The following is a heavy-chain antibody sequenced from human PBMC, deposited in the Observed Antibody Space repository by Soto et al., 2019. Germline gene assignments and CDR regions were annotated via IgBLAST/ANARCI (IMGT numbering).Heavy chain of an antibody. J-gene: IGHJ2*01. D-gene: IGHD5-18*01. Sequence: SETLSLTCAVYGGSFSGYYWSWIRQPPGKGLEWIGEINHSGSTNYNPSLKSRVTISVDTSKNQFSLKLSSVTAADTAVYYCAGPRGYSYGYRDWYFDLWGRGTLVTVSS. CDR2: INHSGST. CDR3: AGPRGYSYGYRDWYFDL. V-gene: IGHV4-34*01. CDR1: GGSFSGYY.